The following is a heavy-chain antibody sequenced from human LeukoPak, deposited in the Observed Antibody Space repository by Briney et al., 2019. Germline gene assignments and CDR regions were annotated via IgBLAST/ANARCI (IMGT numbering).Heavy chain of an antibody. V-gene: IGHV3-23*01. D-gene: IGHD6-6*01. CDR2: IGGDSGGI. CDR1: GFSFSDYA. Sequence: GGSLRLSCAASGFSFSDYAMTWVRQAPGKGLEWVSVIGGDSGGIQYADSVKGRFSISRDNSKNTLYLQMNSLRVEDTAVYYCAKWKYSNSGIDDYWGQGTLVTVSS. CDR3: AKWKYSNSGIDDY. J-gene: IGHJ4*02.